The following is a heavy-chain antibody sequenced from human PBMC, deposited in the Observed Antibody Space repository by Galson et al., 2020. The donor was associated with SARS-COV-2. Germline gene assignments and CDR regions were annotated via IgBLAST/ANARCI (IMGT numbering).Heavy chain of an antibody. CDR2: IYYSGST. J-gene: IGHJ5*02. D-gene: IGHD3-10*01. CDR3: AGAVRGVSIKGFDGMDP. Sequence: SETLSLTCTVSGGSISSGGYYWSWIRQHPGKGLEWIGYIYYSGSTYYNPSLKSRVTISVDTSKNQFSLKLSSVTAADTAVYYCAGAVRGVSIKGFDGMDPWGQGTLVTV. V-gene: IGHV4-31*03. CDR1: GGSISSGGYY.